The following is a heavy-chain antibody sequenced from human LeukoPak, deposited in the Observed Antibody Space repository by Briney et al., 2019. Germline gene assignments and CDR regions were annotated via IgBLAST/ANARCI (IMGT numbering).Heavy chain of an antibody. J-gene: IGHJ3*01. CDR3: AKGSREWELLDAFDF. V-gene: IGHV3-23*01. D-gene: IGHD1-26*01. CDR1: GFTFSSYG. CDR2: ISGSGVGT. Sequence: GGSLRLSCAASGFTFSSYGMTWVRQAPGKGLEWVSGISGSGVGTDYADSVKGRFTISRDNAKNTLYLQMNSLGVEDTAVYYCAKGSREWELLDAFDFWGQGTMVTVSS.